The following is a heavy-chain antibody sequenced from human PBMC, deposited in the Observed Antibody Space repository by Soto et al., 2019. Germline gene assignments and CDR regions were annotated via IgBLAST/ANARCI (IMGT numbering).Heavy chain of an antibody. J-gene: IGHJ4*02. CDR1: GCSISRYH. D-gene: IGHD3-3*01. CDR2: TSNSAPT. CDR3: ARLFRDVYNAVEY. Sequence: SETLSLTCTVSGCSISRYHWSWIRQSPGKGLEWIGYTSNSAPTIYNPSLKSRVTISADTSKNQFSLRLSSVTAADTAVYFCARLFRDVYNAVEYWGQGALVTVSS. V-gene: IGHV4-59*08.